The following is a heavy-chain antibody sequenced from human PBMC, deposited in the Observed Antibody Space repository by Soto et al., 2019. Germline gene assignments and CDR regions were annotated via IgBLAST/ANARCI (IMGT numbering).Heavy chain of an antibody. D-gene: IGHD2-15*01. CDR1: GGTFSSYA. Sequence: SVKVSCKASGGTFSSYAISWVRQAPGQGLEWMGGIIPIFGTANYAQKFQGRVTITADESTSTAYMELSSLRSEDTAVYYCARGPGEDIVVVVAAPYYYYYGMDVWGQGTTVTVSS. J-gene: IGHJ6*02. CDR3: ARGPGEDIVVVVAAPYYYYYGMDV. V-gene: IGHV1-69*13. CDR2: IIPIFGTA.